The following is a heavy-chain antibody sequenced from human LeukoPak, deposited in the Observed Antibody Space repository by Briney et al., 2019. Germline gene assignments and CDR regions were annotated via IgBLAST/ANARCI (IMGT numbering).Heavy chain of an antibody. CDR3: GRAEHDWGSDY. J-gene: IGHJ4*02. Sequence: SQTLSLTCAISGDSFSGNRATWNWLRQSPSRGLEWLGRIYYRSKWYSDYAVSVKGRITINPDTSKNQFSLLLNSVTPEDTAVYFCGRAEHDWGSDYWGQGTLVTVSS. D-gene: IGHD3-9*01. CDR2: IYYRSKWYS. V-gene: IGHV6-1*01. CDR1: GDSFSGNRAT.